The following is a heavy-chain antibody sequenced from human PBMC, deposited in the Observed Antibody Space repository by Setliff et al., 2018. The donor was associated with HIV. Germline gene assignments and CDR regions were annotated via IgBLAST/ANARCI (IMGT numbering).Heavy chain of an antibody. D-gene: IGHD2-2*01. J-gene: IGHJ4*02. CDR2: IYSGGRT. Sequence: GGSLRLSCAASGFTVSSTYMTWVRQAPGKGLEWVSVIYSGGRTFYADSVKGRITISRDNSKNTVYLQMNSLKIEDTAVYSCTRVSHSVVPADHYYFDHWGQGTLVTVSS. CDR3: TRVSHSVVPADHYYFDH. CDR1: GFTVSSTY. V-gene: IGHV3-53*01.